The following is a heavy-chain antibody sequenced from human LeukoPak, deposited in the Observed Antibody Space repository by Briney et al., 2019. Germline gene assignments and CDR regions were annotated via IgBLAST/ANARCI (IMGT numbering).Heavy chain of an antibody. V-gene: IGHV4-59*01. J-gene: IGHJ4*02. CDR2: IYYSGST. CDR1: GGSISSYY. Sequence: PSEALSLTCTVSGGSISSYYWSWIRQPPGKGLEWIGYIYYSGSTNYNPSLKSRVTISADTSKNQFSLKLSSVTAADTAVYYCARVGTALVYFDYWGQGTLVTVSS. CDR3: ARVGTALVYFDY. D-gene: IGHD5-18*01.